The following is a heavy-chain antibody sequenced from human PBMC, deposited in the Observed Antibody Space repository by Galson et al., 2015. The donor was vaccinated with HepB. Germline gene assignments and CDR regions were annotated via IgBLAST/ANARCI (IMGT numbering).Heavy chain of an antibody. CDR1: GFTFGNYW. V-gene: IGHV3-74*01. Sequence: SLRLSCAASGFTFGNYWIHWVRQAPGKGLVWVSRINTDGSSTTYADSVKGRFTVSRDNAKNTLYLQMNSLRAEDTAVYYCVRDGGYYWFDSWGQGTLVTVSS. J-gene: IGHJ5*01. CDR2: INTDGSST. CDR3: VRDGGYYWFDS. D-gene: IGHD2-21*01.